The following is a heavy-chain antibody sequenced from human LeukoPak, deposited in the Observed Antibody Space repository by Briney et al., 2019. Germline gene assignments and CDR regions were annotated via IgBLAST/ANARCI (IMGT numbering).Heavy chain of an antibody. Sequence: ASVKVSCKASGYTFTGYYMHWVRQAPGQGLEWMGRINPNSGGTSYAQKFQGRVTMTRDTSISTAYMELSRLRSDDTAVYYCARDPYYYDSSGYSDYWGQGTLVTVSS. CDR1: GYTFTGYY. J-gene: IGHJ4*02. V-gene: IGHV1-2*06. CDR3: ARDPYYYDSSGYSDY. CDR2: INPNSGGT. D-gene: IGHD3-22*01.